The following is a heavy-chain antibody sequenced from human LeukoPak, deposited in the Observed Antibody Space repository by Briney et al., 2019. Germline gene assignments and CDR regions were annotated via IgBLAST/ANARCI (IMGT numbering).Heavy chain of an antibody. V-gene: IGHV3-23*01. Sequence: GGSLRLSCAASGFTFSTYAMSWVRQAPGKRLEWVSTFSGRNSNTYYSDSVKGRFTISRDNSKNTLYLQMNSLRAEDTAVYYCAKGSIVATTNFDYWGQGTLVTVSS. CDR3: AKGSIVATTNFDY. CDR1: GFTFSTYA. CDR2: FSGRNSNT. D-gene: IGHD5-12*01. J-gene: IGHJ4*02.